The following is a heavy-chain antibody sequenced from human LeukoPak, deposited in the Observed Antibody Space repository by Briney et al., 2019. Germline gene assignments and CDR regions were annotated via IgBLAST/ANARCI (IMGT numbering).Heavy chain of an antibody. V-gene: IGHV1-2*02. CDR1: GYTFTGYY. D-gene: IGHD3-3*01. Sequence: ASVKVSCKASGYTFTGYYMHWVRQAPGQGLEWMGWINPNSGGTNYAQKFQGRVTMTRDTSISTAYMELSRLRSDDTAVYYCARDHRVHGRVTIFGVVIIYGDGMDVWGQGTTVTVSS. CDR2: INPNSGGT. J-gene: IGHJ6*02. CDR3: ARDHRVHGRVTIFGVVIIYGDGMDV.